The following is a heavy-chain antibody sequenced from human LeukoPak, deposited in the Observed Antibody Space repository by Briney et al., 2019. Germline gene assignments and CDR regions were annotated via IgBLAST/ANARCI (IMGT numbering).Heavy chain of an antibody. V-gene: IGHV4-39*01. Sequence: SETLSLTCTVSGGSISSSSYYWGWIRQPPGKRLEWIGSIYYSGSTYYNPSLKSRVTISVDTSKNQFSLKLSSVTAADTAVYYCARLSVDIVASIPFRFDYWGQGTLVTVSS. D-gene: IGHD5-12*01. CDR3: ARLSVDIVASIPFRFDY. CDR1: GGSISSSSYY. CDR2: IYYSGST. J-gene: IGHJ4*02.